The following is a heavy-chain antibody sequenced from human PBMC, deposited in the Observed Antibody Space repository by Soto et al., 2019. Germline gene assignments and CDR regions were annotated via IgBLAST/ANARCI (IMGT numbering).Heavy chain of an antibody. CDR1: SGPTSSHN. J-gene: IGHJ6*02. CDR3: VRQGIGNLHGLVDV. V-gene: IGHV4-59*08. D-gene: IGHD1-1*01. CDR2: VYSTGGT. Sequence: QVQLQQSGPGLVKPSETLSLTCSVSSGPTSSHNWGWIRQTPGRGLEWIGYVYSTGGTSYNPSHNSRVTISADTSTIHISLTLTSVTAADTAVYYCVRQGIGNLHGLVDVWGQGTTVRVSS.